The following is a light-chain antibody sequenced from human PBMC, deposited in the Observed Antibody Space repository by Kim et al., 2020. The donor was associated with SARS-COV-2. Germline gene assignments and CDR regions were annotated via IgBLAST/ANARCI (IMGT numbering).Light chain of an antibody. CDR1: QSVSSS. J-gene: IGKJ1*01. CDR2: DAS. Sequence: DIVLTQSPATLSLSPGERATLSCRASQSVSSSLAWYQQKPGQAPRLLIYDASNRATGIPARFSGSGSGTDFTITISSLEPEDFAVYYCQQRSNWPPTFGQGTKVDIK. CDR3: QQRSNWPPT. V-gene: IGKV3-11*01.